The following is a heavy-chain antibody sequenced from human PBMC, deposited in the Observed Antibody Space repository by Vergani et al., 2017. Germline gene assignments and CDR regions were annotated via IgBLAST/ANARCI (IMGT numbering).Heavy chain of an antibody. CDR3: AREFSSWTEYYYMDV. D-gene: IGHD6-13*01. Sequence: QLQLQESGPGLVKPSETLSLTCTVSGGSISSSSYYWGWIRQPPGKGLEWIGSIYYSGSTYYNPSLKSRVTISVDTSKNQFSLKLSSVTAADTAVYYCAREFSSWTEYYYMDVWGKGTTVTVSS. V-gene: IGHV4-39*07. CDR2: IYYSGST. CDR1: GGSISSSSYY. J-gene: IGHJ6*03.